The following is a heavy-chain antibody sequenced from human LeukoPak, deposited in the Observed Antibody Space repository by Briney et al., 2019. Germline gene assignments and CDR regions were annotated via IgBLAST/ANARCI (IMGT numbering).Heavy chain of an antibody. J-gene: IGHJ4*02. D-gene: IGHD3-10*01. V-gene: IGHV3-30-3*01. Sequence: HPGGSLRLSCAASGFTFSSYAMHWVRQAPGKGLEWVAVISYDGSNKYYADSVKGRFTISRDNSKNTLYLQMNSLRAEDTAVYYCASHRLHGVHLWFGVGLDYWGQGTLVTVSS. CDR3: ASHRLHGVHLWFGVGLDY. CDR2: ISYDGSNK. CDR1: GFTFSSYA.